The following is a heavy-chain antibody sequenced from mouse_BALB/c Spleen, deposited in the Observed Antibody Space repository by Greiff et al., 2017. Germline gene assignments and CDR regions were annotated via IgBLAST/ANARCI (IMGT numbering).Heavy chain of an antibody. CDR2: INPSSGYT. V-gene: IGHV1-4*02. Sequence: QVQLKQSAAELARPGASVKMSCKASGYTFTSYTMHWVKQRPGQGLEWIGYINPSSGYTEYNQKFKDKTTLTADKSSSTAYMQLSSLTSEDSAVYYCARHYYGSSYYAMDYWGQGTSVTVSS. D-gene: IGHD1-1*01. CDR3: ARHYYGSSYYAMDY. J-gene: IGHJ4*01. CDR1: GYTFTSYT.